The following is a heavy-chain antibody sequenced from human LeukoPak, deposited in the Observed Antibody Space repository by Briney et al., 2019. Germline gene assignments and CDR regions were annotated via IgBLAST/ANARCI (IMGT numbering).Heavy chain of an antibody. Sequence: ASVKVSCKASGYSFTGYFMQWVRQAPGQGLEWMGWISPNSGDTNYAQKFQGRVTMTRDTSISTAYMELSRLRSDDAAVYYCARRFYYAMDVWGQGTTVTVSS. V-gene: IGHV1-2*02. CDR3: ARRFYYAMDV. CDR1: GYSFTGYF. D-gene: IGHD3-16*01. CDR2: ISPNSGDT. J-gene: IGHJ6*02.